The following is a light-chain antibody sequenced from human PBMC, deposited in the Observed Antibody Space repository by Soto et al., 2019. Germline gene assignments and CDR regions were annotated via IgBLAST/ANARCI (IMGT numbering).Light chain of an antibody. CDR2: GNN. CDR1: SSNIGTNY. Sequence: QSVLTQPPSASGTPGQTVTISSSGSSSNIGTNYVFWYQHFPGTAPKLLIYGNNQRPSGVPDRFSGSRSGTSASLAISGLRPEDEADYYCAVWDDSLSGVVFGGGTQLTVL. J-gene: IGLJ3*02. CDR3: AVWDDSLSGVV. V-gene: IGLV1-47*01.